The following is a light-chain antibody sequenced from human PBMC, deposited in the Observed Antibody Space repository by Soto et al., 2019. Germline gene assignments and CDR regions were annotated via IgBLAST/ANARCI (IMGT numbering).Light chain of an antibody. CDR1: QDITSY. CDR2: DAS. Sequence: DIQMTQSPSSLSASVGDRVTITCQASQDITSYLNWYQHKPGKAPKLLIYDASILEAGVPPRFSGSGSGTDFTLTISRLQPEDVATYYCQHCDYLPIFGPGTTVDFK. J-gene: IGKJ3*01. CDR3: QHCDYLPI. V-gene: IGKV1-33*01.